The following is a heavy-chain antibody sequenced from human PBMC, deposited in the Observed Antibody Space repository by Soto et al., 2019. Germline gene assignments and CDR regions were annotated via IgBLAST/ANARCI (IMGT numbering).Heavy chain of an antibody. CDR3: ARGRVSSSLIYYYYYGMDV. CDR2: INHSGST. V-gene: IGHV4-34*01. J-gene: IGHJ6*02. D-gene: IGHD6-13*01. CDR1: GGSFSGYY. Sequence: SETLSLTCAVYGGSFSGYYWSWIRQPPGKGLEWIGEINHSGSTNYNPSLKSRVTISVDTSKNQFSLKLSSVTAADTAVYYCARGRVSSSLIYYYYYGMDVWGQGTTVTVSS.